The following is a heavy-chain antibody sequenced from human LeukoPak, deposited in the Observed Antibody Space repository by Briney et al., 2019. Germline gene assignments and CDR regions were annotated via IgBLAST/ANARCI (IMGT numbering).Heavy chain of an antibody. CDR2: ISYDGSDK. CDR1: GFTFSTYG. J-gene: IGHJ4*02. V-gene: IGHV3-30*18. D-gene: IGHD3-22*01. Sequence: GGSLRLSCAASGFTFSTYGMHWVSQAPGKGLEWVAVISYDGSDKYYADSVKGRFTISRDNSKNTLYLQMNSLRAEDTAVYYCAKDRSRSKTYYYDSSGLTPFDYWGQGTLVTVSS. CDR3: AKDRSRSKTYYYDSSGLTPFDY.